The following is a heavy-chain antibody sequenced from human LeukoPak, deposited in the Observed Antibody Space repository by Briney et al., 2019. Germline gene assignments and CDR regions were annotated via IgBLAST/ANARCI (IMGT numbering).Heavy chain of an antibody. V-gene: IGHV3-15*01. Sequence: GGSLRLSCAASGFTFSNAWMDWVRQAPGKGLEWVGRIKSKTNGGTTDYPAPVKGRFTISRDDSKNTLYLQMNSLRVEDTAVYYCAKAGGYDYYWYFDLWGRGTLLTVSS. J-gene: IGHJ2*01. CDR2: IKSKTNGGTT. D-gene: IGHD5-12*01. CDR1: GFTFSNAW. CDR3: AKAGGYDYYWYFDL.